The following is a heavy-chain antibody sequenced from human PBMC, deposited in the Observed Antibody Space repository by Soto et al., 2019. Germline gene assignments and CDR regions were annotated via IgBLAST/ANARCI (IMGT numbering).Heavy chain of an antibody. CDR3: AKVFYYYDSSGYYYFDY. V-gene: IGHV3-23*01. CDR2: ISGSGSTI. D-gene: IGHD3-22*01. Sequence: GGSLRLSCAASGLTFSSYAVSWVRQAPGRGPEWISSISGSGSTIYYADSVKGRFTISRDNSKNTLYLQMSSLRAEDTAVYYCAKVFYYYDSSGYYYFDYWGQGTLVTVSS. J-gene: IGHJ4*02. CDR1: GLTFSSYA.